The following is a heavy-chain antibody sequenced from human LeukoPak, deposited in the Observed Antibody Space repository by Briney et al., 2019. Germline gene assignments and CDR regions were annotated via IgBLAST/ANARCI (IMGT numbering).Heavy chain of an antibody. V-gene: IGHV3-48*04. Sequence: GGSLRLSCAASGFTFSSYWMSWVRQAPGKGPQWVSYISGNGGTTHYAGSVEGRFTISRDNAKNSLYLQMSSLRAEDTAVYYCARDLDSGNYFFAYWGQGTPVTVSS. J-gene: IGHJ4*02. CDR3: ARDLDSGNYFFAY. D-gene: IGHD3-22*01. CDR1: GFTFSSYW. CDR2: ISGNGGTT.